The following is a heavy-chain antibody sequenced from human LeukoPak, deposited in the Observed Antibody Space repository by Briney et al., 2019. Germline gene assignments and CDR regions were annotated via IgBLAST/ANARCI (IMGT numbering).Heavy chain of an antibody. D-gene: IGHD3-16*01. V-gene: IGHV4-39*01. CDR1: GGSISSSGYY. J-gene: IGHJ6*02. CDR3: ASLWGGFYYYGMDV. Sequence: PSESLSLTCTVSGGSISSSGYYWGWIRQPPGKGLEWIASIYYSGNTYYNPSLKSRVTISVDTSKNQFSLKLSSVTAADTAVYYCASLWGGFYYYGMDVWGQGTTVTVSS. CDR2: IYYSGNT.